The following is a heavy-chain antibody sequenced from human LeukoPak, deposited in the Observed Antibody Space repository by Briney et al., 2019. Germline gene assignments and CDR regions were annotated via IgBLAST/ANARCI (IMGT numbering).Heavy chain of an antibody. D-gene: IGHD3-22*01. J-gene: IGHJ4*02. CDR1: GFTFSSYA. V-gene: IGHV3-23*01. CDR2: ISGSGGST. CDR3: ANMVVVITTGY. Sequence: PGGSLRLSCAASGFTFSSYAMSWVRQAPGKGVEWVSAISGSGGSTYYADSVKGRFTISRDNSKNTLYLQMNSLRAEDTAVYYCANMVVVITTGYWGQGTLVTVSS.